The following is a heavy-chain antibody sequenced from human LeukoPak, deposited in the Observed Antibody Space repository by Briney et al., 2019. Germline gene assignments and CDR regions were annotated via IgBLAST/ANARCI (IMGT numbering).Heavy chain of an antibody. Sequence: SETLSLTCTVSGGSISSSSYYWGWIRQPPGKGLEWLGNIYYRGSTYYNPSLKSRLTISVDMSKSQFSLRLTSVTAADTAMYYCATHYASGCPYSIDSWGQGTLVTVSS. CDR1: GGSISSSSYY. CDR3: ATHYASGCPYSIDS. V-gene: IGHV4-39*01. CDR2: IYYRGST. J-gene: IGHJ4*02. D-gene: IGHD3-10*01.